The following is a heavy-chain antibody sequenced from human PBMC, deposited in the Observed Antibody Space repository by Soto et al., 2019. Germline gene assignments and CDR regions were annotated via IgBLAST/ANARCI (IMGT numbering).Heavy chain of an antibody. J-gene: IGHJ5*02. CDR1: GGSISSYY. CDR3: ARGGYCSSTSCYWAPVAWFDP. D-gene: IGHD2-2*01. V-gene: IGHV4-59*01. CDR2: IYYSGST. Sequence: PSETLSLTCTFSGGSISSYYWSLIRQPPGKGLEWIGYIYYSGSTNYNPSLKSRVTISVDTSKNQFSLKLSSVTAADTAVYYCARGGYCSSTSCYWAPVAWFDPWGQGTLVTVSS.